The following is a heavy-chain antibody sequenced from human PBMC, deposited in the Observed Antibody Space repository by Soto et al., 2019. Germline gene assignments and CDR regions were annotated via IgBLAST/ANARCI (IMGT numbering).Heavy chain of an antibody. V-gene: IGHV3-23*01. CDR2: ISGSGGST. CDR1: GLTFSSYA. CDR3: AKESVRGDEGYYYGMDV. Sequence: GVSLRLSCVASGLTFSSYAMSWVRQAPGKGLEWVSAISGSGGSTYYADSVKGRFTISRDNSKNTLYLQMNSLRAEDTAVYYCAKESVRGDEGYYYGMDVWGQGTTVSVSS. D-gene: IGHD3-10*01. J-gene: IGHJ6*02.